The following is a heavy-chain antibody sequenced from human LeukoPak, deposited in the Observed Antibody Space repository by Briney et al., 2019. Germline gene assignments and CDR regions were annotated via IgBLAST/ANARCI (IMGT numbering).Heavy chain of an antibody. Sequence: GSLELPCTALGFPFSTLAMGWAGQAPGKGLGGVSGIGSNGINAYYADSARGRFTISRDNSENTVYLQMNSLRAEDTALYYCVRAYTTSGTYSEPWGQGTLVTVSS. V-gene: IGHV3-23*05. CDR2: IGSNGINA. D-gene: IGHD1-26*01. J-gene: IGHJ4*02. CDR3: VRAYTTSGTYSEP. CDR1: GFPFSTLA.